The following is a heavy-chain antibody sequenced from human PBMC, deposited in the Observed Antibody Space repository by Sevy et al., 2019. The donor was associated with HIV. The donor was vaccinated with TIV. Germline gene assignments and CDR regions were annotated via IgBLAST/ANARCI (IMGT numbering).Heavy chain of an antibody. Sequence: SETLSLTCTVSGGSISSYYWSWIRQPPGKGLEWIGYIYYSGSNNYNPSLKSRVTISVDTSKNQIALKLSSVTAADTAVYYCARGRSAYGDYELVDYWGQGTLVTVSS. CDR1: GGSISSYY. D-gene: IGHD4-17*01. CDR2: IYYSGSN. J-gene: IGHJ4*02. CDR3: ARGRSAYGDYELVDY. V-gene: IGHV4-59*01.